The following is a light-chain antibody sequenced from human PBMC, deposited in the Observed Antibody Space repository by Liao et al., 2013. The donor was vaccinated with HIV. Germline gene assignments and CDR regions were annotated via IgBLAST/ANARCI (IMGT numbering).Light chain of an antibody. Sequence: SYELSQPTAVSVSPGQTASVTCSGDRLGEKHVCWYQQKPGQSPELVIYQSNKRPSGIPDRFSGSSSGNTATLTISGTQAMDEADYYCQAWDSTSTWKVFGTGTKVTVL. CDR1: RLGEKH. J-gene: IGLJ1*01. V-gene: IGLV3-1*01. CDR2: QSN. CDR3: QAWDSTSTWKV.